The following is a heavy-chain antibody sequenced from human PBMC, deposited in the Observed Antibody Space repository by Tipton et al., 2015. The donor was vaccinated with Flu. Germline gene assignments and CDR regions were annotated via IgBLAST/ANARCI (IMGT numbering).Heavy chain of an antibody. CDR1: GGSISSYY. CDR2: IYYSGST. V-gene: IGHV4-59*08. D-gene: IGHD5-18*01. CDR3: ARRLRGYSYGGYYYYMDV. J-gene: IGHJ6*03. Sequence: TLSLTCTVSGGSISSYYWSWIRQPPGKGLEWIGYIYYSGSTNYNPSLKSRVTISVDTSKNQFSLKLSSVTAADTAVYYCARRLRGYSYGGYYYYMDVWGKGTTVTVSS.